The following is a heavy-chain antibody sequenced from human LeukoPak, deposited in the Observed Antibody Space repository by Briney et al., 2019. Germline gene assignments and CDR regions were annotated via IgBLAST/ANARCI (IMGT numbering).Heavy chain of an antibody. CDR1: GFTLSTAS. V-gene: IGHV3-48*04. D-gene: IGHD1-1*01. J-gene: IGHJ4*02. Sequence: GGSLRLSCAASGFTLSTASMNWVRQAPGKGLEWISYIDRSSNTIYYADSVKGRFTISRDSAKNSLYLQMNSLRAEDTAVYFCADNLSRWGQGTLVTVSS. CDR2: IDRSSNTI. CDR3: ADNLSR.